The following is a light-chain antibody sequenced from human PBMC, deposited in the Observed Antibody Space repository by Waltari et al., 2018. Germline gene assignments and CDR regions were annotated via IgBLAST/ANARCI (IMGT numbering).Light chain of an antibody. V-gene: IGKV1-5*03. CDR2: KAS. CDR1: QSISSY. CDR3: QQYNRYST. Sequence: DIQMTQSPSTLSASVGDRVTITCRANQSISSYLAWYQQKPGKAPKLLISKASTLGSGVPARFSGSGSGTEFTLTISSLQPDDFATYYCQQYNRYSTFGQGTKVEIK. J-gene: IGKJ1*01.